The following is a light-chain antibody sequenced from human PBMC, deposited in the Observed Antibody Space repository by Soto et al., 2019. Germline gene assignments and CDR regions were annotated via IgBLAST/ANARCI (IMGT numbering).Light chain of an antibody. CDR3: HQRSNWPPVWT. CDR1: QSVSSY. Sequence: EIVLTQSPATLSLSPGERATLSCRASQSVSSYLAWYQQKPGQAPRLLIYDASNRATGIPARFSGSGSGTDFTLTISSLEPEYCAVYYCHQRSNWPPVWTFVQGSKVEIK. V-gene: IGKV3-11*01. CDR2: DAS. J-gene: IGKJ1*01.